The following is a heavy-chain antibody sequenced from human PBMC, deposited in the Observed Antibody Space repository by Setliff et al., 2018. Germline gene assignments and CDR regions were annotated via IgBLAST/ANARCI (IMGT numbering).Heavy chain of an antibody. CDR3: TRDRDWAPFDS. V-gene: IGHV3-33*08. Sequence: GGSLRLSCAASGFTFSTYRMHWVRQAPGKGLEWVAVIWDDGVKKYHADSVKGRFTISRDNSKNTLYLQMNSLRPEDTAVYYCTRDRDWAPFDSWGQGTLVTVSS. CDR1: GFTFSTYR. J-gene: IGHJ4*02. CDR2: IWDDGVKK. D-gene: IGHD3-9*01.